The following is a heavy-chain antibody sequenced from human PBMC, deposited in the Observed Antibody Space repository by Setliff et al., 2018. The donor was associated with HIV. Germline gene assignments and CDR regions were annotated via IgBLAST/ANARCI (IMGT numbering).Heavy chain of an antibody. CDR3: ARVSITYWYSIPRDYYYYMDV. J-gene: IGHJ6*03. V-gene: IGHV4-34*01. CDR1: GGSFSDYY. D-gene: IGHD2-8*02. Sequence: PSETLSLTCGIYGGSFSDYYWSWIRQPPGKGLEWIGEIDHRGRPKYNPSLNSRVTMPVDKSRNQFSLKVSSVTAADTAVYYCARVSITYWYSIPRDYYYYMDVWGEGTTVTVSS. CDR2: IDHRGRP.